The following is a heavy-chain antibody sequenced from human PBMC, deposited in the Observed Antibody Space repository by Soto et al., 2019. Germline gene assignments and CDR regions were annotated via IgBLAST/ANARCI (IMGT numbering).Heavy chain of an antibody. J-gene: IGHJ4*02. Sequence: QEQLVQSGTEVKKPGASVRVSCKASGYTFTSYDINWVRQATGQGLEWMGWMNPNSGNTGFAQKFQGRVTMTRSTSINTAYLELSSLRSEDTAMYYCARGPAYLSSSSSPYYFDYWGQGSLVTVSS. D-gene: IGHD6-6*01. CDR1: GYTFTSYD. CDR3: ARGPAYLSSSSSPYYFDY. V-gene: IGHV1-8*01. CDR2: MNPNSGNT.